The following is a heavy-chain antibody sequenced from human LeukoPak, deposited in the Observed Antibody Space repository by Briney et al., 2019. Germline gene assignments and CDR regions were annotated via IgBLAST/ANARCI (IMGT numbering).Heavy chain of an antibody. V-gene: IGHV3-30*18. D-gene: IGHD3-10*01. J-gene: IGHJ5*02. Sequence: GGSLRLSCAASGFTFSSYGMHWVRQAPGKGLEWVAVISYDGSNKYYADSVKGRFTISRDNSKNTLYLQMNSLRAEDTAVYYCAKEHGPYYYGSGSYGWFDPWGQGTLVTVSS. CDR2: ISYDGSNK. CDR3: AKEHGPYYYGSGSYGWFDP. CDR1: GFTFSSYG.